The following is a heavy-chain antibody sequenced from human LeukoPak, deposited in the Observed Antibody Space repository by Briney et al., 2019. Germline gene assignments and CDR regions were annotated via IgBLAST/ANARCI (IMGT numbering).Heavy chain of an antibody. D-gene: IGHD3-22*01. J-gene: IGHJ4*02. CDR1: GFTFSSFS. CDR3: ARAYYYDSSGYYHTHFDY. V-gene: IGHV3-48*01. Sequence: GGSLRLSCAASGFTFSSFSMNWVRQAPGKGLEWVSYIDINTYTTYYADSVKDRFTISRDNAENSLYLQMNSLRAEDTAVYYCARAYYYDSSGYYHTHFDYWGQGTLVTVSS. CDR2: IDINTYTT.